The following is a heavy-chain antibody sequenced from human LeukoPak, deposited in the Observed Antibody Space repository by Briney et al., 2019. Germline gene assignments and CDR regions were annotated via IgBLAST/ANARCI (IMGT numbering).Heavy chain of an antibody. J-gene: IGHJ4*02. CDR3: ARGRGGVAGTD. D-gene: IGHD6-19*01. CDR2: INHSGST. Sequence: SETLSLTCAVYGGSFSGYYWSWIRQPPGKGLEWIGEINHSGSTNYNPSLKSRDTISVDTSKNQFSLKLSSVTAADTAVYLCARGRGGVAGTDWGQGTLVTVSS. CDR1: GGSFSGYY. V-gene: IGHV4-34*01.